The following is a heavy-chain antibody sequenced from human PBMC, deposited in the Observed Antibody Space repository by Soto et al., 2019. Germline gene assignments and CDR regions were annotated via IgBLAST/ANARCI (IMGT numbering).Heavy chain of an antibody. CDR3: ARRHSGSYFRFDP. J-gene: IGHJ5*02. CDR2: IIPLFGTT. Sequence: QVQLVQSGAEVKKPGSSVKVSCKASGGTFIDYGITWVRQAPGQGLEWMGGIIPLFGTTNYALKFQGRVSITADISTTTSYMELTSLTYEDTAIYYCARRHSGSYFRFDPWGQGTLVTVSS. CDR1: GGTFIDYG. D-gene: IGHD1-26*01. V-gene: IGHV1-69*06.